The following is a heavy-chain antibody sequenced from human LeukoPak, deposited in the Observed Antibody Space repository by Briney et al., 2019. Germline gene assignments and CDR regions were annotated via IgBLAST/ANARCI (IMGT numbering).Heavy chain of an antibody. D-gene: IGHD6-13*01. J-gene: IGHJ4*02. CDR1: GGSFSGYY. CDR2: INHSGST. V-gene: IGHV4-34*01. CDR3: ARGRRYSSSWYIDY. Sequence: SETLSLTCAVYGGSFSGYYWSWIRRPPGKGLEWIGEINHSGSTNYNPSLKSRVTISVDTSKNQFSLKLSSVTAADTAVYYCARGRRYSSSWYIDYWGQGTLVTVSS.